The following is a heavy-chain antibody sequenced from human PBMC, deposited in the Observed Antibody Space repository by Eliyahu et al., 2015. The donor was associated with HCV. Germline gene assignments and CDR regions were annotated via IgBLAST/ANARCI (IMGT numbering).Heavy chain of an antibody. V-gene: IGHV2-5*02. J-gene: IGHJ5*01. CDR1: GFSLPPXGVG. CDR3: ARRALGTEALFDT. Sequence: QITLKESGPTLVKPTDTLTLXCTFAGFSLPPXGVGVGXVRRXPGQAPEWLAIIFWDDDKNYSPSLXNRVTITKDTSKNQVVLTMTNLDPMDTGTYFCARRALGTEALFDTWGLGTLVTVAS. CDR2: IFWDDDK. D-gene: IGHD1-7*01.